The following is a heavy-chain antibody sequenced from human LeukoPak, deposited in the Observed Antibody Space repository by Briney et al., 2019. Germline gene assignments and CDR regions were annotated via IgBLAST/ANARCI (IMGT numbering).Heavy chain of an antibody. CDR3: ARVGYSSGWYSGEGN. CDR2: INPSGGST. V-gene: IGHV1-46*01. CDR1: GYTFTSYY. D-gene: IGHD6-19*01. J-gene: IGHJ4*02. Sequence: GASVNVSCKASGYTFTSYYMHWVRQAPGQGLEWMGIINPSGGSTSYAQKFQGRVTMTRDTSTSTVYMELSSLRSEDTAVYYCARVGYSSGWYSGEGNWGQGTLVTVSS.